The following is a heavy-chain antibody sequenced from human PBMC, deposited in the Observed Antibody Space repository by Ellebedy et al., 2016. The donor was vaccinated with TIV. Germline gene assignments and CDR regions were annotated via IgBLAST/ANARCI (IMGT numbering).Heavy chain of an antibody. CDR3: AKDADYDDYGLFDY. D-gene: IGHD4-17*01. CDR1: GFTFSSYA. V-gene: IGHV3-23*01. J-gene: IGHJ4*02. Sequence: GESLKISCAASGFTFSSYAMTWVRQAPGKGLEWVSVIGGGGDGTDYADSVKGRFTISRDNSKNTLYLQMNSLRADDTAVYYCAKDADYDDYGLFDYWGQGTLVTVSS. CDR2: IGGGGDGT.